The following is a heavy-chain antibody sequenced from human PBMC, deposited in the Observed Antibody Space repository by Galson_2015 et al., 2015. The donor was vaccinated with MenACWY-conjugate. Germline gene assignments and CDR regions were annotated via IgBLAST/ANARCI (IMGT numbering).Heavy chain of an antibody. D-gene: IGHD2-2*01. Sequence: SLRLSCATSGFTINNYDMNWVRQAPGKGLEWVSSISTSSTNIYYADSVKGRFTISRDNAKNSVYLQMYSLRAEDTAVYFCARVVPSAMIHGFDYWGQGTLVTVSS. CDR2: ISTSSTNI. CDR1: GFTINNYD. J-gene: IGHJ4*02. CDR3: ARVVPSAMIHGFDY. V-gene: IGHV3-21*01.